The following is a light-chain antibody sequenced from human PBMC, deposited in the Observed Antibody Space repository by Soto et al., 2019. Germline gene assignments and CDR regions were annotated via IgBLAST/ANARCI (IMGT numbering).Light chain of an antibody. CDR1: QSIGSW. J-gene: IGKJ4*01. Sequence: DIRMTQSPSTLSASVGDRVTITCRASQSIGSWLAWYQQKPGKAPRLLIYKASNLEGGVPSRFNGSGSGTDFTLTISSLQADDFATYYCQQYTDFSALTFGGGTKVDIK. CDR2: KAS. CDR3: QQYTDFSALT. V-gene: IGKV1-5*03.